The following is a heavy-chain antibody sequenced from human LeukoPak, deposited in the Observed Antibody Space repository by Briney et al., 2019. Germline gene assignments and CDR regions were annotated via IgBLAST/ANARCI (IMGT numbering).Heavy chain of an antibody. D-gene: IGHD6-19*01. CDR1: GYTFTGYY. CDR3: ASKHPIGIAVAVTLY. Sequence: ASVKVSCKASGYTFTGYYMHWVRQAPGQGLEWMGRINPSSGGTNYAQKFQGRVTMTRDTSISTAYMELSRLRSDDTAVYYCASKHPIGIAVAVTLYWGQGTLVTVSS. V-gene: IGHV1-2*06. J-gene: IGHJ4*02. CDR2: INPSSGGT.